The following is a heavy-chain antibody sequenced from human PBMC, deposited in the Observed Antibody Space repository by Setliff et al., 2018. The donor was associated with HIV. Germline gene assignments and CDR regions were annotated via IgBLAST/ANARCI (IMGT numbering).Heavy chain of an antibody. CDR3: ASASGYCRSGVCYIGVHKTPDKYYCDS. D-gene: IGHD2-8*01. V-gene: IGHV1-69*05. Sequence: SVKVSCKASGDTFSNSLVTWVRQAPGQGLEWMGGIIPLFGTANYAQKFQGRVTMTTDELMTTAYMELTSLRSEDTAVYFCASASGYCRSGVCYIGVHKTPDKYYCDSWGQGTLVTVSS. J-gene: IGHJ4*02. CDR2: IIPLFGTA. CDR1: GDTFSNSL.